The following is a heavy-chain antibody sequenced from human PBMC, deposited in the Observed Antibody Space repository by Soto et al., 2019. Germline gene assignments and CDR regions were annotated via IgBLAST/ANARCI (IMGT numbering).Heavy chain of an antibody. D-gene: IGHD6-25*01. CDR2: TYHRGST. CDR3: ARIGGYHGTLDY. V-gene: IGHV4-59*01. Sequence: ASETLSLTCSVSGVSISSYFWSWIRQAPGGGLEWIGYTYHRGSTNYSPSLKSRVAISLDTSENQFSLKVNSVTAADTAVYYCARIGGYHGTLDYWGQGTPVTVSS. J-gene: IGHJ4*02. CDR1: GVSISSYF.